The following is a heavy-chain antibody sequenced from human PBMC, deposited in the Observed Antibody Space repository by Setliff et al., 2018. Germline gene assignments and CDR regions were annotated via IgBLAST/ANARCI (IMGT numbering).Heavy chain of an antibody. D-gene: IGHD3-3*01. CDR2: MNPNSGNT. Sequence: ASVKVSCKASGYAFTSYDINWVRQATGQGLEWMGWMNPNSGNTGYAQKFQGRVTMTRNTSISTAYMELSSLRFEDTAVYYCARGRERDYNFWSGYYTYYYYGMDVWGQGTTVTVSS. CDR3: ARGRERDYNFWSGYYTYYYYGMDV. J-gene: IGHJ6*02. CDR1: GYAFTSYD. V-gene: IGHV1-8*02.